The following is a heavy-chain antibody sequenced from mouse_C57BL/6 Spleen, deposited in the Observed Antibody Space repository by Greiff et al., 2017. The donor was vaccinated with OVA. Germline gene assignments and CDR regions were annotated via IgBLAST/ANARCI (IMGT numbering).Heavy chain of an antibody. CDR3: TREGVYYYDNSPWFAY. D-gene: IGHD1-1*01. CDR1: GYTFTDYE. V-gene: IGHV1-15*01. Sequence: QVQLKQSGAELVRPGASVTLSCKASGYTFTDYEMHWVKQTPVHGLEWIGAIDPETGGTAYNQKFKGKAILTADKSSSTAYMELRSLTSEDSAVYYCTREGVYYYDNSPWFAYWGQGTLVTVSA. CDR2: IDPETGGT. J-gene: IGHJ3*01.